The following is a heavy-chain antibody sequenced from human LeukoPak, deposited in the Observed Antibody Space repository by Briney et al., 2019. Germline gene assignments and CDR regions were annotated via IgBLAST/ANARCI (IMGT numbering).Heavy chain of an antibody. D-gene: IGHD3-10*01. V-gene: IGHV3-33*01. CDR1: GCTFSRYG. CDR3: ARDPGVRCLLGFVY. Sequence: GRSLRLSCATSGCTFSRYGMHWARQAPGKGPEWVAVIWYDGSNKYYADSVKGRFTISRDNSENTLYLQMDSLRAEDTAVYYCARDPGVRCLLGFVYWVQGSLVTVSS. CDR2: IWYDGSNK. J-gene: IGHJ4*02.